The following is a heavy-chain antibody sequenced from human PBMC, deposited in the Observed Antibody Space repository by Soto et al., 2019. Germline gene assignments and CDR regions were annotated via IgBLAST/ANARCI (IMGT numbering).Heavy chain of an antibody. V-gene: IGHV3-30-3*01. J-gene: IGHJ4*02. D-gene: IGHD2-15*01. CDR3: ARDRGDCSGGSCYSGVDY. Sequence: PGGSLRLSCAASGLTFSSYTMHWVRQAPGKGLEWVAVISYDKSNKYYADSVKGRFTISRDNSKNTLYLQMNSLRAEDTAVYYCARDRGDCSGGSCYSGVDYWGQGTLVTVSS. CDR1: GLTFSSYT. CDR2: ISYDKSNK.